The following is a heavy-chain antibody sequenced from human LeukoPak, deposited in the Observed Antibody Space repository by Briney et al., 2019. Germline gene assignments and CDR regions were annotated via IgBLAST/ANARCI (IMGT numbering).Heavy chain of an antibody. Sequence: TGGSLRLSCGASGFTFSSYWMHWVRQAPGKGLVWVSRINSDGRSTSHADSVKGRFTISRDNAKNTLYLQMNSLRAEDTAVYYCARGTGYSVVDYWGQGTLVNVSS. CDR3: ARGTGYSVVDY. CDR2: INSDGRST. CDR1: GFTFSSYW. J-gene: IGHJ4*02. V-gene: IGHV3-74*01. D-gene: IGHD5-18*01.